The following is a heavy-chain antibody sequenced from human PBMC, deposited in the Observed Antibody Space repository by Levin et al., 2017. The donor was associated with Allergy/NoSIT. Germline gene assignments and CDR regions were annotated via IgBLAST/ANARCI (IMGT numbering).Heavy chain of an antibody. CDR1: GFTFSNYG. D-gene: IGHD2-21*02. V-gene: IGHV3-30*03. Sequence: GGSLRLSCAASGFTFSNYGMHWVRQAPGKGLEWLTGISYDGGTISYADSVKGRFTISRDNSKNTVFLQMNSLRVDDPAVYYCASVGTVGLWGQGTLVTVST. CDR3: ASVGTVGL. CDR2: ISYDGGTI. J-gene: IGHJ4*02.